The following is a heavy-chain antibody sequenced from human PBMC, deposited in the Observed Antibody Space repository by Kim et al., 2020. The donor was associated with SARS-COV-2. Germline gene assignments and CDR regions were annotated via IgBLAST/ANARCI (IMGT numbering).Heavy chain of an antibody. D-gene: IGHD2-2*01. Sequence: SETLSLTCTVSGGSISSGSYYWSWIRQPAGKGLEWIGRIYTSGSTNYNPSLKSRVTISVDTSKNQFSLKLSSVTAADTAVYYCARGGYCSSTSCYFSWGQGTLVTVSS. CDR1: GGSISSGSYY. CDR2: IYTSGST. CDR3: ARGGYCSSTSCYFS. J-gene: IGHJ4*02. V-gene: IGHV4-61*02.